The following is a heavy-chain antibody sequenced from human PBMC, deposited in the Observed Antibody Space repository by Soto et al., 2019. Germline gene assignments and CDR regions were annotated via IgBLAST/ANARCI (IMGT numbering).Heavy chain of an antibody. Sequence: XXTLSLPFAVYGGSFSGYYWRWILQPPGKGLEWIGEINHSGSTNYNPSLKSRVTISVDTSKNQFSLKLSSVTAADTAVYYCARGEIAVAGDYYYYGMDVWGQGTTVTVSS. D-gene: IGHD6-19*01. J-gene: IGHJ6*02. V-gene: IGHV4-34*01. CDR3: ARGEIAVAGDYYYYGMDV. CDR2: INHSGST. CDR1: GGSFSGYY.